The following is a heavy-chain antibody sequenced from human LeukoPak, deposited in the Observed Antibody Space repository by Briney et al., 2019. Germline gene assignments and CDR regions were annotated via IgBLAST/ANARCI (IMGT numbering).Heavy chain of an antibody. V-gene: IGHV4-59*01. J-gene: IGHJ4*02. D-gene: IGHD3-10*01. CDR1: GGSISSYY. CDR3: ARVVPAGGYYFDY. Sequence: SETLSLTCTVSGGSISSYYWSWIRQPPGKGLEWIGYIYYSGSTNYNPSLKSRVTISVDTSKNQFSLKLSSVTAADTAVYYCARVVPAGGYYFDYWGQGTLVTVPS. CDR2: IYYSGST.